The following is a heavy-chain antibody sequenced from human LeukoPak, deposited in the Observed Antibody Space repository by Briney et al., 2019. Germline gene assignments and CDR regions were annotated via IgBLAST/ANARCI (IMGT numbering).Heavy chain of an antibody. CDR3: ARDGGPFDS. D-gene: IGHD3-16*01. J-gene: IGHJ4*02. Sequence: GGSLRLSCAASGFTFRSYWMSWVRQAPGKGLEWVANINQGGSEKYYVDSVKGRFTISRDNAKKSLYLQMNSLRADDTAVYYCARDGGPFDSWGQGTLVTVSS. CDR1: GFTFRSYW. V-gene: IGHV3-7*01. CDR2: INQGGSEK.